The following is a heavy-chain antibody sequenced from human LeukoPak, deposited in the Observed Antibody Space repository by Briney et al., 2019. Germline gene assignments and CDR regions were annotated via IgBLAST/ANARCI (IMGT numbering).Heavy chain of an antibody. J-gene: IGHJ3*02. V-gene: IGHV1-18*01. D-gene: IGHD3-22*01. Sequence: GASVKVSCKASGYTFTSYGISWVRQAPGQGLEWMGWISAYNGNTNYAQKLQGRVTMTTDTSTSTAYMELRSLRSEDTAVYYRARDQERYESRGRKGAFDNWGQGTMVTVSS. CDR1: GYTFTSYG. CDR3: ARDQERYESRGRKGAFDN. CDR2: ISAYNGNT.